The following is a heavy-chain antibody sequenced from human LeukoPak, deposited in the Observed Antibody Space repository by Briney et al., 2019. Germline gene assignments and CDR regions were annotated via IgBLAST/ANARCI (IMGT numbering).Heavy chain of an antibody. CDR3: ARSGTTSVFAFDI. Sequence: SETLSLTCTVSGGSINTYYWSWLRQPPGKGLEWIGYISYSGSTDYNPSLKGRVTISVDTSKNQFSLKLSSVTAADTAVYYCARSGTTSVFAFDIWGQGTMVTVSS. CDR1: GGSINTYY. J-gene: IGHJ3*02. V-gene: IGHV4-59*08. CDR2: ISYSGST. D-gene: IGHD1-1*01.